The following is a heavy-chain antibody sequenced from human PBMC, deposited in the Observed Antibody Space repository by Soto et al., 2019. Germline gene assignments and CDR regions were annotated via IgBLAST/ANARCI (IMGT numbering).Heavy chain of an antibody. J-gene: IGHJ3*02. V-gene: IGHV4-30-4*01. CDR3: ARAHYDILTGYPTHAFDI. D-gene: IGHD3-9*01. Sequence: PSETLSLTCTVSGVSVSSGDYYWSWIRQPPGKGLEWIGYIYYTGRTYYNPSLKSRVIISVDTSKNQFSLKLSSVTAAEKAVYYCARAHYDILTGYPTHAFDIWXQGTMATVSS. CDR2: IYYTGRT. CDR1: GVSVSSGDYY.